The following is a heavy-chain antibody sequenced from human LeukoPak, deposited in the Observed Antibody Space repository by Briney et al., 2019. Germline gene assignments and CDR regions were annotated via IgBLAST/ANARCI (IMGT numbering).Heavy chain of an antibody. CDR1: GGSISNGDYY. CDR3: ARVMVVGCGGDCYSAAFDY. J-gene: IGHJ4*02. D-gene: IGHD2-21*01. CDR2: IYHSGST. V-gene: IGHV4-30-2*01. Sequence: PSETLSLTCTVSGGSISNGDYYWSWIRQPPGKGLEWIGYIYHSGSTYYNPSLKSRVTMSVDTSKNQFSLKLSSVTAADTAVYYCARVMVVGCGGDCYSAAFDYWGQGTLVTVSS.